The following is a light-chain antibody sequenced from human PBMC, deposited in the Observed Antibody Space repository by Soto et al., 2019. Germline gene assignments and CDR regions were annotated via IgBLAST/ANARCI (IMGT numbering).Light chain of an antibody. V-gene: IGLV2-23*02. CDR3: CSYAGSDTWA. CDR2: EVN. CDR1: RSDVGIYNL. J-gene: IGLJ3*02. Sequence: QSVLPQPASVSGSPGQSITISCAGTRSDVGIYNLVSWYQQYPGKAPKLMIYEVNRRPSGVSNRFSGSKSGNTASLTISGLQAEDEADYYCCSYAGSDTWAFGGGTKLTVL.